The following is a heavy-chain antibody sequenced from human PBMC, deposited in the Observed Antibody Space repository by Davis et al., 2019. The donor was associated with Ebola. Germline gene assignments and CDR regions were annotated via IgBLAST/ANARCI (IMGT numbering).Heavy chain of an antibody. CDR1: GGSISRGGSY. V-gene: IGHV4-31*03. J-gene: IGHJ6*03. CDR3: ARDLRYDSSGYDYYFYRDV. D-gene: IGHD3-22*01. Sequence: PAETLSLTCTVSGGSISRGGSYWTWIRQPPGKGLEWIGYIYYSGSTYYKPSLKSRVTISLDTSKNQFSLNLYSVTAADTAVYYCARDLRYDSSGYDYYFYRDVWGKGTTVTVSS. CDR2: IYYSGST.